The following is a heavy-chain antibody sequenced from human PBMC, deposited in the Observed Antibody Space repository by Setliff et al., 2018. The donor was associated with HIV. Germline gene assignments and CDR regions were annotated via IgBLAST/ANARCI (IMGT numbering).Heavy chain of an antibody. CDR3: ARFEVTTVTTRDY. D-gene: IGHD4-17*01. CDR1: GGPLSGHY. Sequence: SETLSLTCAVYGGPLSGHYWSWIRQPPGQGLEWIGETSHSGKTNYNPTLKSRVTISVDTSKNQFSLKLRSVTAADTAVYYCARFEVTTVTTRDYWGQGTLVTVSS. CDR2: TSHSGKT. V-gene: IGHV4-34*01. J-gene: IGHJ4*02.